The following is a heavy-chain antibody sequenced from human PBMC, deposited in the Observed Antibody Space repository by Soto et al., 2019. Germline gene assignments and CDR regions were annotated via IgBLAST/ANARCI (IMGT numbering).Heavy chain of an antibody. V-gene: IGHV3-30*03. Sequence: QVQLVESGGGVVQPGRSLRLSCAASGFTFSSSGMHWVRQAPGKGLERVAVISRDGNGQYYAESVKGRFTISRDNSKNTLYLQMDSLGPEDTAAYYCTGDVASRNWGQGTLVTVSS. CDR1: GFTFSSSG. CDR2: ISRDGNGQ. CDR3: TGDVASRN. D-gene: IGHD2-8*02. J-gene: IGHJ4*02.